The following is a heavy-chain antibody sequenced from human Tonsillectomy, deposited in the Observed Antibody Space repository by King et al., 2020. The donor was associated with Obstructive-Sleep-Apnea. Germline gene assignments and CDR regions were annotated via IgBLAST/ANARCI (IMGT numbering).Heavy chain of an antibody. CDR2: MDPSDSYT. CDR3: ARSYGSGTSIYY. D-gene: IGHD3-10*01. J-gene: IGHJ4*02. CDR1: GYSFTSYW. V-gene: IGHV5-10-1*03. Sequence: QLVQSGAEVKKPGESLRISCKGSGYSFTSYWISWVRQMPGKGLEWMGRMDPSDSYTNYSPSFQGHVIISADKSISTAYLQWSSLKASDTAMYYCARSYGSGTSIYYWGQGSLVTVSS.